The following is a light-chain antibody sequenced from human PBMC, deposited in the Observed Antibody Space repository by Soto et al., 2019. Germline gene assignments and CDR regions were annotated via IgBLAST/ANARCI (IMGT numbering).Light chain of an antibody. V-gene: IGLV2-14*03. Sequence: QPVLTQPASVSGSPGQSITISCTGTSSDIGAYNYVSWYQQHSGKDPILIIFEVNNRPSGVSDRFSGSKSANTASLTISGLQAEDEAEYYCCSYTTSYTYVFGTGTKVTVL. CDR3: CSYTTSYTYV. CDR1: SSDIGAYNY. J-gene: IGLJ1*01. CDR2: EVN.